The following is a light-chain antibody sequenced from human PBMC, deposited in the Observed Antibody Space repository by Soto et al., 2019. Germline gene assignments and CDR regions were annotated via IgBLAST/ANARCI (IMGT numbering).Light chain of an antibody. J-gene: IGKJ1*01. CDR2: GAS. Sequence: DIVLTQSPGTLSFSPGERATLSCRASQSVSSSYLGWYQQKPGQSPRLLIYGASTRATGIPDRFSGSGSGTDFTLTISRLEPEDFAVYYCQHYGSSPWTFGQGTKVEMK. CDR1: QSVSSSY. CDR3: QHYGSSPWT. V-gene: IGKV3-20*01.